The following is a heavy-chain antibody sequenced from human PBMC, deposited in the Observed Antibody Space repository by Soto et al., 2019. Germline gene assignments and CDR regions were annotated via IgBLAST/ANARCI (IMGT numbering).Heavy chain of an antibody. V-gene: IGHV1-46*01. Sequence: ASVKVSCKASGYTFTSYYMHWVRQAPGQGLEWMGIINPSGGSTSYAQKFQGRVTMTRDTSTSTVYMELSSLRSEDTAVYYCARDCSIAVAGTRDAFDIWGQGTMVTVSS. CDR2: INPSGGST. D-gene: IGHD6-19*01. J-gene: IGHJ3*02. CDR3: ARDCSIAVAGTRDAFDI. CDR1: GYTFTSYY.